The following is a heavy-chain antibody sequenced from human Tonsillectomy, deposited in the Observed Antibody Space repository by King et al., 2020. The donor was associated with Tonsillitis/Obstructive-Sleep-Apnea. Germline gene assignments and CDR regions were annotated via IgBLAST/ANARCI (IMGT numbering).Heavy chain of an antibody. Sequence: QMQLQESGPGLVKPSGTLSLTCAVSGGSISSSNWWSWVRQPPGKGLEWIGEIYHIGSTNYNPSLKSRVTISVDKSKNQFSLKLSSVTAADTAVYYCARVLRVVVPAAISYYYYYMDVWGKGTTVTVSS. CDR1: GGSISSSNW. D-gene: IGHD2-2*01. CDR2: IYHIGST. V-gene: IGHV4-4*02. J-gene: IGHJ6*03. CDR3: ARVLRVVVPAAISYYYYYMDV.